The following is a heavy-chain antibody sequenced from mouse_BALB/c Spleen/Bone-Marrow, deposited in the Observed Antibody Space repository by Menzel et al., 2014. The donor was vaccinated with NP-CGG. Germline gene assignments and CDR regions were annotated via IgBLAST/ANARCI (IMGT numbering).Heavy chain of an antibody. J-gene: IGHJ4*01. Sequence: VQRVESGPGLVAPSQSLSITCTVSGFSLXSYGVHWVRQPPGKVLEWLGVIWAGGSTNYNSALMSRLSISKDNSKSQVFLKMNSLQTDDTAMYYCARGSYYEGAMDYWGQGTSVTVSS. D-gene: IGHD1-1*01. V-gene: IGHV2-9*02. CDR3: ARGSYYEGAMDY. CDR2: IWAGGST. CDR1: GFSLXSYG.